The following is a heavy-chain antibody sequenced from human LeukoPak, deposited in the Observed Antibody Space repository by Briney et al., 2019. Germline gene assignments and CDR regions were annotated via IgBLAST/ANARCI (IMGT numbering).Heavy chain of an antibody. D-gene: IGHD5-24*01. V-gene: IGHV3-7*04. J-gene: IGHJ4*02. CDR1: GFTFGSHW. CDR3: ARETEMANLDY. CDR2: IKQDGSEK. Sequence: GGSLRLSCTASGFTFGSHWMNWVRQAPGNGLEWVANIKQDGSEKYYVDSVKGRFTISRDNAKKSLYLQMNSLRAEDTAVYYCARETEMANLDYWGQGTLVTVSS.